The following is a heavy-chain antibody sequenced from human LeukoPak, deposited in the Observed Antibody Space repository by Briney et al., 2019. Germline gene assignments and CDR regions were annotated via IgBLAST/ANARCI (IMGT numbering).Heavy chain of an antibody. CDR1: GGSISSSSYY. CDR2: IYYSGST. J-gene: IGHJ6*03. V-gene: IGHV4-39*06. Sequence: SETLSLTCTVSGGSISSSSYYWGWIRQPPGKGLEWIGSIYYSGSTYYNPSLKSRVTISVDTSKNQFPLKLSSVTAADTAVYYCARATYSLYYMDVWGKGTTVTISS. CDR3: ARATYSLYYMDV. D-gene: IGHD6-13*01.